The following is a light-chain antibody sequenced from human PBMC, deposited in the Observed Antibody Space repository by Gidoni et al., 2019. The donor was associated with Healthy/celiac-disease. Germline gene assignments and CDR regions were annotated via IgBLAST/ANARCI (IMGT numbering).Light chain of an antibody. V-gene: IGLV3-9*01. CDR2: RDS. CDR1: NIGSKN. Sequence: SYELTQPLSVSVALVQTARITCGGNNIGSKNGHGYQQKPGQAPVLVIYRDSNRPSGIPERFSGSNSGNTATLTISRAQAGDEADYYCQVWDSSTENVVFGGGTKLTVL. CDR3: QVWDSSTENVV. J-gene: IGLJ2*01.